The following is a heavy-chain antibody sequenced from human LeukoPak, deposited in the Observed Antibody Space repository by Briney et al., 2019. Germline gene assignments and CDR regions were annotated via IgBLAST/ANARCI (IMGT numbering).Heavy chain of an antibody. CDR2: IWYDGSNK. D-gene: IGHD1-14*01. V-gene: IGHV3-33*06. Sequence: PGGSLRLSCAASGFTFSSYGMHWVRQAPGKGLEWVVVIWYDGSNKYYADSVKGRFTISRDNSKNTLYLQMNSLRAEDTAVYYGAKHATGPRDPDENWFDPWGQGTLVTVSS. CDR3: AKHATGPRDPDENWFDP. J-gene: IGHJ5*02. CDR1: GFTFSSYG.